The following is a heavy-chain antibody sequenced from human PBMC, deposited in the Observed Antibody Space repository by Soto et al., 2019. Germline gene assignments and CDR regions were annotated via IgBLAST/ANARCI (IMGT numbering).Heavy chain of an antibody. D-gene: IGHD6-19*01. V-gene: IGHV3-48*03. CDR3: AREFRQQWLTHYYYYYGMDV. J-gene: IGHJ6*02. CDR1: GFTFSSYE. Sequence: EVQLVESGGGLVQPGGSLRLPCAASGFTFSSYEMNWVRQAPGKGLEWVSYISSSGSTIYYADSVKGRFTISRDNAKNSLYLQMNSLRAEDTAVYYCAREFRQQWLTHYYYYYGMDVWGQGTTVTVSS. CDR2: ISSSGSTI.